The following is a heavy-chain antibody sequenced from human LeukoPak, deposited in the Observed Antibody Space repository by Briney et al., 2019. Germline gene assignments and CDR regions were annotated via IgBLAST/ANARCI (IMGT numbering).Heavy chain of an antibody. CDR3: AKDATLKPAAVNEGIDY. D-gene: IGHD6-13*01. CDR2: ISGSGGRT. V-gene: IGHV3-23*01. J-gene: IGHJ4*02. Sequence: PGGSLRLSCAASGFTFSTYAMSWVRQAPGKGLEWVSAISGSGGRTYYADSVKGRFTISRDNSKNTLYLQMNSLRAEDTAVYYCAKDATLKPAAVNEGIDYWGQGTLVTVSS. CDR1: GFTFSTYA.